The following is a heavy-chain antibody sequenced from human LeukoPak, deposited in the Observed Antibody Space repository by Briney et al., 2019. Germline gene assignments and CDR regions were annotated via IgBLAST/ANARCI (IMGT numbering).Heavy chain of an antibody. CDR3: ARYFNVYFDY. CDR2: IYYSGST. J-gene: IGHJ4*02. D-gene: IGHD2/OR15-2a*01. V-gene: IGHV4-61*01. CDR1: GASVSSGSYY. Sequence: SETLSLTCTVSGASVSSGSYYCSWIRQPPGKGLEWIGYIYYSGSTNYNPSLKSRVTISVDTSKKQFSLKLSSVTAADTAVYYCARYFNVYFDYWGQGTLVTVSS.